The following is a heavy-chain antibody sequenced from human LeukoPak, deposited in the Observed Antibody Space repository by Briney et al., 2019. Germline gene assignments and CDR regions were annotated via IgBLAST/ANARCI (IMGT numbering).Heavy chain of an antibody. CDR1: GFTFSSYS. V-gene: IGHV3-21*01. Sequence: PGGSLRLSCAASGFTFSSYSMNWVRQAPGKGLEWVSFIRSSSSDIYYADSVKGRFTISRDNAKNSLYLQMDSLRAEDTAVYYCARVRSRSLDYWGQGTLVTVSS. J-gene: IGHJ4*02. CDR2: IRSSSSDI. CDR3: ARVRSRSLDY. D-gene: IGHD1-26*01.